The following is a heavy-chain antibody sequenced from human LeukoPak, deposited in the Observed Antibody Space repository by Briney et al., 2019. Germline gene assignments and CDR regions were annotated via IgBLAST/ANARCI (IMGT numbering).Heavy chain of an antibody. D-gene: IGHD1-26*01. CDR2: IYTSGST. V-gene: IGHV4-4*07. CDR1: GGSISSYY. J-gene: IGHJ6*03. CDR3: AGASRLGSYYYYYMNV. Sequence: SETLSLTCTVSGGSISSYYWSWIRQPAGKGLEWIGRIYTSGSTNYNPSLKSRVTMSVDTSKNQFSLKLSSVTAADTAVYYCAGASRLGSYYYYYMNVWGKGTTVTVSS.